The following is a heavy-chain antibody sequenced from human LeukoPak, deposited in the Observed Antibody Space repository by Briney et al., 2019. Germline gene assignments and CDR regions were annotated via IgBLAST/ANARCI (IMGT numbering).Heavy chain of an antibody. CDR1: GGSISSYY. CDR2: IYYSGST. D-gene: IGHD1-26*01. Sequence: SETLSLTCTVSGGSISSYYWSWIRQPRGKGLESIGYIYYSGSTNYNPSLKSRVTISVDTSKNQFSLKLSSVTAADTAVYYCAREVVGADYRASFDIWGQGTMVTVSS. CDR3: AREVVGADYRASFDI. J-gene: IGHJ3*02. V-gene: IGHV4-59*01.